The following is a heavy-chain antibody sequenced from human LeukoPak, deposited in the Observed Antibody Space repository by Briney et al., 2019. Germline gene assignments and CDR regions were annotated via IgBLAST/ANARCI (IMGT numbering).Heavy chain of an antibody. D-gene: IGHD2-15*01. CDR1: GFTFSSSW. J-gene: IGHJ4*02. V-gene: IGHV3-74*03. Sequence: PGGSLRLSCAASGFTFSSSWMRWARQVPGEGLVWVSRINTDGSITLYADSVKGRFTVSRDNAKNTLYLEMNSLRVDDTAVYYCARDLAGGDDYWGQGTLVTVSS. CDR2: INTDGSIT. CDR3: ARDLAGGDDY.